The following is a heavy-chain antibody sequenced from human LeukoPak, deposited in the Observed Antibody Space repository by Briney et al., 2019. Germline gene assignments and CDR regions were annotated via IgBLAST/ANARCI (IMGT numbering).Heavy chain of an antibody. V-gene: IGHV4-30-2*01. CDR2: IYHSGST. CDR1: GGSISSGGYS. Sequence: SQTLSLTCAVSGGSISSGGYSWSWIRQPPGKGLEWIGYIYHSGSTYYNPSLKSRVTISVDRSKTQCSLKLSSVTAADTAVYYCARASNYYDSSGASYWYFDLWGRGTLVTVSS. CDR3: ARASNYYDSSGASYWYFDL. D-gene: IGHD3-22*01. J-gene: IGHJ2*01.